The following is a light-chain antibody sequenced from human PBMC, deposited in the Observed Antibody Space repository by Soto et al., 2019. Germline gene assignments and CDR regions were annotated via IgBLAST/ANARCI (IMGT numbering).Light chain of an antibody. Sequence: EIVLTQSPGTLSLSPGERATLSCRASQSVSSSSLAWYQQKPGQAPRLLIYGASSRANGIPDRFSGSGSGTDFTLTISRLEPEDFAVYYCQQYGSSLITFGQGTRLDIK. CDR1: QSVSSSS. J-gene: IGKJ5*01. V-gene: IGKV3-20*01. CDR3: QQYGSSLIT. CDR2: GAS.